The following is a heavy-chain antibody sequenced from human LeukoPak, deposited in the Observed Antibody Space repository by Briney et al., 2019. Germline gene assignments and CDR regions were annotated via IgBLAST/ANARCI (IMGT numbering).Heavy chain of an antibody. V-gene: IGHV3-33*01. D-gene: IGHD4-17*01. CDR1: GFTFSSYG. J-gene: IGHJ6*04. CDR3: ARDDYGDYQGRMDV. Sequence: GRSLRLSCAASGFTFSSYGMHWVRQAPGKGLEWAAVIWYDGSNKYYADSVKGRFTISRDNSKNTLYLQMNSLRAEDTAVYYCARDDYGDYQGRMDVWGKGTTVTVSS. CDR2: IWYDGSNK.